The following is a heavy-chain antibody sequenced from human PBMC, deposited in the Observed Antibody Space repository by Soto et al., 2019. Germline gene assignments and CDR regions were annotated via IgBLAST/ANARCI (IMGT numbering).Heavy chain of an antibody. V-gene: IGHV3-53*01. J-gene: IGHJ6*02. CDR1: GFTVSSNY. D-gene: IGHD2-2*01. CDR2: IYSGGST. Sequence: PGGSLRLSCAASGFTVSSNYMSWVRQAPGKGLEWVSVIYSGGSTYYADSVKGRFTISRDNSKNTLYLQMNSLRAEDTAVYYCATRDAPSLSWNYYGMDVWGQGTTVTVSS. CDR3: ATRDAPSLSWNYYGMDV.